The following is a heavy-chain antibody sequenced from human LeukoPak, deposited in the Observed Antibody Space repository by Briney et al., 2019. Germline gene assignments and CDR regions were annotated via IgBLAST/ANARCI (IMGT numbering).Heavy chain of an antibody. CDR2: ISYGGST. CDR3: ARDPTTVTKGFDI. J-gene: IGHJ3*02. Sequence: PSETLSLTCTVSDDSFSPHYWTWIRQPPGKGLEWIGYISYGGSTNYNPSLKSRVTISVDTSKNQFSLKLSSVTAADTAVYYCARDPTTVTKGFDIWGQGTMVTVSS. V-gene: IGHV4-59*11. CDR1: DDSFSPHY. D-gene: IGHD4-17*01.